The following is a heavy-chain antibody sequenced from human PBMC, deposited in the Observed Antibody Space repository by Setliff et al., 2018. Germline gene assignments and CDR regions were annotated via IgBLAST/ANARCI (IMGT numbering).Heavy chain of an antibody. CDR1: GASLSSGTYY. D-gene: IGHD2-15*01. CDR3: ARTCSGSGCYAGLES. V-gene: IGHV4-39*01. CDR2: IYYRGDT. Sequence: NPSETLSLTCTVSGASLSSGTYYWGWIRQPPGKGLEWIGRIYYRGDTYYNASLKGRLTISVDTAQNQFSLRLTSVTAADTAVYYCARTCSGSGCYAGLESWGQGTPVTVSS. J-gene: IGHJ4*02.